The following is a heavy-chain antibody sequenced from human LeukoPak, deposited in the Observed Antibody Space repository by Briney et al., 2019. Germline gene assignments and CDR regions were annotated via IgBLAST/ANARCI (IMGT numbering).Heavy chain of an antibody. CDR2: IYYSGST. CDR1: GGSISSGGYY. Sequence: SETLSLTCTVSGGSISSGGYYWSWIRQHPGKGLEWIGYIYYSGSTYYNPSLKSRVTISVDTSKNQFSLKLSSVTAADTAVYYCARGTGGNPATDWFDPWGQGTLVTVSS. CDR3: ARGTGGNPATDWFDP. V-gene: IGHV4-31*03. J-gene: IGHJ5*02. D-gene: IGHD4-23*01.